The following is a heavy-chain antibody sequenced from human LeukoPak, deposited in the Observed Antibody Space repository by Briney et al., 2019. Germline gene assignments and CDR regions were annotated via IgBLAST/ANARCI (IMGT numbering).Heavy chain of an antibody. V-gene: IGHV4-34*01. J-gene: IGHJ4*02. CDR3: ARGYMNPWIQLWSPRSTYFDY. CDR2: INHSGST. CDR1: GGSFSGYY. Sequence: PSETLFLTCAVYGGSFSGYYWSWIRQPPGKGLEWIGEINHSGSTNYNPSLKSRVTISVDTSKNQFSLKLSSVTAADTAVYYCARGYMNPWIQLWSPRSTYFDYWGQGTLVTVSS. D-gene: IGHD5-18*01.